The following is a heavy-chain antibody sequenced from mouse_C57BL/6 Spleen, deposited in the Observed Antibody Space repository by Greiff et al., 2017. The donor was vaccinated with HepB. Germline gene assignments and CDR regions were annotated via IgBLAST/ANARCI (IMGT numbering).Heavy chain of an antibody. J-gene: IGHJ4*01. CDR1: GFSLTSYG. CDR2: IWSGGST. V-gene: IGHV2-2*01. D-gene: IGHD2-5*01. Sequence: QVQLQQSGPGLVQPSQSLSITCTVSGFSLTSYGVHWVRQSPGKGLEWLGVIWSGGSTDYNAAFISRLSISKDNSKSQVFFKMNSLQADDTAIYYCARPYSNYGYAMDYWGQGTSVTVSS. CDR3: ARPYSNYGYAMDY.